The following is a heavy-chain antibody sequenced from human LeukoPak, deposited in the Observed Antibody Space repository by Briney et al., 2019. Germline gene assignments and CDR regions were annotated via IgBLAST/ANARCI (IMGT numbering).Heavy chain of an antibody. V-gene: IGHV4-59*01. J-gene: IGHJ3*02. CDR1: GGSISPYY. CDR2: IYYSGST. CDR3: ARGTAWFGKLWARGTSDI. D-gene: IGHD3-10*01. Sequence: KPSETLSLTRTVSGGSISPYYWSWIRQPPGKGLEWIGYIYYSGSTSYNPSLKSRVTISVDTSNNQFSLRLTSVTAADTAVYYCARGTAWFGKLWARGTSDIWGQGTMVTVSS.